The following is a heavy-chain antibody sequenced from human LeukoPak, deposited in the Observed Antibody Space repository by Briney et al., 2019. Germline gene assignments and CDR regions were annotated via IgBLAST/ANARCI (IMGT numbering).Heavy chain of an antibody. CDR1: GFTVSSNY. V-gene: IGHV3-53*01. J-gene: IGHJ4*02. Sequence: PGGSLRLSCAASGFTVSSNYMTWVRQAPGRGLQWVSLIYSAGGTYYADSVKGRFTISRDNSKNTLFLQMNSLRAEDTAVYYCARGYCTNGVCFDSWGQGTLVTVSS. CDR3: ARGYCTNGVCFDS. CDR2: IYSAGGT. D-gene: IGHD2-8*01.